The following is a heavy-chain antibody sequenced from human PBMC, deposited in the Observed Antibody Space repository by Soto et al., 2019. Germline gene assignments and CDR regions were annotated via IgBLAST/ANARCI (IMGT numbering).Heavy chain of an antibody. V-gene: IGHV3-23*01. J-gene: IGHJ4*02. CDR3: AKERTGKVDY. CDR1: GFTFSDYA. CDR2: ISGSGSNT. Sequence: EVQLLESGGGLVQPGGSLRLSCAASGFTFSDYAMSWVRQAPGKGLEWVSTISGSGSNTYYADSVKGRFTISRDNSQNTWYLQMNSLRAEDTAVYYCAKERTGKVDYWGQGTLVTVSS.